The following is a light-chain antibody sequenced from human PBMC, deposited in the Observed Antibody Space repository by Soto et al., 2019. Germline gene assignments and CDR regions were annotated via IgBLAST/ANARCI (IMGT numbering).Light chain of an antibody. CDR3: QQYGSSSWT. J-gene: IGKJ1*01. CDR1: QSVSASY. Sequence: EMVLTQSPGTLSLSPGERATLSCRASQSVSASYLAWYQQKPGQSPRLLINGASSRATGIPDRFSGSGSGPYFTLTISRLEPEDFAVYYCQQYGSSSWTFVQGTKVEIK. CDR2: GAS. V-gene: IGKV3-20*01.